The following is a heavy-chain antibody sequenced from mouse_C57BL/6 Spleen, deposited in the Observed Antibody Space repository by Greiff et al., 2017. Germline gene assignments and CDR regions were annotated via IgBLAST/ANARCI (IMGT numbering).Heavy chain of an antibody. J-gene: IGHJ2*01. CDR1: GYAFSSSW. D-gene: IGHD1-1*01. CDR3: ARGVSTVVPFDD. Sequence: QVQLQQSGPELVKPGASVKISCKASGYAFSSSWMNWVKQRPGKGLEWIGRIYPGDGDTNYNGKFKGKATLTADKSSSTAYMQLSSLTSEDSAVYFCARGVSTVVPFDDWGQGTTLTVSS. CDR2: IYPGDGDT. V-gene: IGHV1-82*01.